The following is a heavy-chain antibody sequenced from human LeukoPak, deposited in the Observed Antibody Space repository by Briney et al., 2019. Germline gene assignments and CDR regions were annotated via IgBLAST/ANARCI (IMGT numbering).Heavy chain of an antibody. V-gene: IGHV4-34*01. D-gene: IGHD3-9*01. CDR3: ARNFDWLLPYYYMDV. CDR2: INHSGST. J-gene: IGHJ6*03. CDR1: GGSFSGYY. Sequence: SETLSLTCAVYGGSFSGYYWSWIRQPPGKGLEWIEEINHSGSTNYNPSLKSRVTISVDTSKNQFSLKLSSVTAADTAVYYCARNFDWLLPYYYMDVWGKGTTVTVSS.